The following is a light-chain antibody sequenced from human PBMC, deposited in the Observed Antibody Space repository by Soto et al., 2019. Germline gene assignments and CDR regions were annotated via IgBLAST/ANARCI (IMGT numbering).Light chain of an antibody. V-gene: IGLV2-14*03. Sequence: QSALTQPASVSGSPGQSITISCTGTSSDIGSYNYVSWYQQHTGEVPRLMIYDVSNRPSGVSNRFSGSKSGNTASLTISGLQAEDEADYYCGSYTSDNTLIFGGGTELTVL. CDR1: SSDIGSYNY. J-gene: IGLJ2*01. CDR2: DVS. CDR3: GSYTSDNTLI.